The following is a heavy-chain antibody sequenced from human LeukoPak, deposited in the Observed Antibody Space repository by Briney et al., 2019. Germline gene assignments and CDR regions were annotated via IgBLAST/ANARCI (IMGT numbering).Heavy chain of an antibody. D-gene: IGHD2-2*01. CDR3: ARYSPHCSSTSCHENWFDP. CDR1: GVSFSGYY. J-gene: IGHJ5*02. V-gene: IGHV4-34*01. Sequence: SETLSLTCAVYGVSFSGYYWSWIRQPPGKGLEWIGEINHSGSTNCNPSLKSRVTISVDTSKNQFSLKLSSVTAADTAVYYCARYSPHCSSTSCHENWFDPWGQGTLVTVSS. CDR2: INHSGST.